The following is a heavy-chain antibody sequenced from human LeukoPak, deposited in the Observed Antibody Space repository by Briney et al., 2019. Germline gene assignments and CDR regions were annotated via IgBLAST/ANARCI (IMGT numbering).Heavy chain of an antibody. J-gene: IGHJ3*02. Sequence: SETLSLTCTVSGGSISSYYWSWIRQPAGKGLEWIGRIYTSGSTNYNPSLKSRVTMSVDTSKNQFSLKLSSVTAADTAVYYCARDDPYGDYGGAFDIWGQGTMVTVSS. CDR2: IYTSGST. V-gene: IGHV4-4*07. CDR1: GGSISSYY. D-gene: IGHD4-17*01. CDR3: ARDDPYGDYGGAFDI.